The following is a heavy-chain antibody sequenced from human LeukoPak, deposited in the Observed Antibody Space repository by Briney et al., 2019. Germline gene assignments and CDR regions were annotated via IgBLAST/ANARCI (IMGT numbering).Heavy chain of an antibody. CDR1: GFTFSNYA. J-gene: IGHJ4*02. CDR3: AKFPRSELLNFDY. D-gene: IGHD2-15*01. Sequence: GGSLRLSCTASGFTFSNYAMSWVRQAPGKGLEWVSDQSDTGAYTNYVGSAKGRFTISRDNSKNTLWLQMNSLRAEDTAVYYCAKFPRSELLNFDYWGQGTLVPVSS. CDR2: QSDTGAYT. V-gene: IGHV3-23*01.